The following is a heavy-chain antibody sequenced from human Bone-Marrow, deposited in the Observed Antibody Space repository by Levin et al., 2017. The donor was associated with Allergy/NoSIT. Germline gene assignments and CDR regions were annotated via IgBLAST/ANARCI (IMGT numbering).Heavy chain of an antibody. J-gene: IGHJ6*02. CDR3: ARLTGGYYYYGMDV. V-gene: IGHV5-51*01. Sequence: KVSCKGSGFSFTSNWIGWVRQKPGQGLEWMGITYPGDSDTRYSPSFQGQVTISADKSISTAYLQWRSLKASDTAMYFCARLTGGYYYYGMDVWGQGTAVTVSS. CDR2: TYPGDSDT. CDR1: GFSFTSNW.